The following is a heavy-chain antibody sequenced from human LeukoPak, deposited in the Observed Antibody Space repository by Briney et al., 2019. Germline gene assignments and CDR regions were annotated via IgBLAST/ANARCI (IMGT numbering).Heavy chain of an antibody. J-gene: IGHJ3*02. V-gene: IGHV4-39*07. CDR1: GGSISSSSYY. D-gene: IGHD1-14*01. CDR2: IYYSGST. Sequence: PSETLSLTCTVSGGSISSSSYYWGWIRQPPGKGLEWIGSIYYSGSTYYNPSLKSRVTISVDTSKNQFSLRLSSVTAADTAVYYCARDQPLTATDAFDIWGQGTMVTVSS. CDR3: ARDQPLTATDAFDI.